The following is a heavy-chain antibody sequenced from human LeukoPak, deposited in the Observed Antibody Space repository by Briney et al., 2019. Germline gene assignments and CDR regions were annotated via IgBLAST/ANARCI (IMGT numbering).Heavy chain of an antibody. D-gene: IGHD7-27*01. V-gene: IGHV1-69*13. J-gene: IGHJ4*02. Sequence: ASVTVSCKASGGTFSSYAISWVRQAPGQGLEWMGGIIPIFGTANYAQKFQGRVTITADESTSTAYMELSSLRSEDTAVYYCARAANWGIRYYFDYWGQGTLVTVSS. CDR1: GGTFSSYA. CDR2: IIPIFGTA. CDR3: ARAANWGIRYYFDY.